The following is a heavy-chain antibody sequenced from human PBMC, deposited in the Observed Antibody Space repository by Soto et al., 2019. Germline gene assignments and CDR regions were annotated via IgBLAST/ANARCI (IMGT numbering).Heavy chain of an antibody. CDR2: LYSSGST. D-gene: IGHD3-3*01. CDR1: GGAISGYY. Sequence: QVQLQESGPGLVKPSETLSLNCTVSGGAISGYYWTWMRQSAGGGLEWIGRLYSSGSTNYNPSLKCRVTISLDTSMNHFSPRLSSVTAADTAVYYCARGQRFSDWFDPWGQGTLVTVSS. V-gene: IGHV4-4*07. J-gene: IGHJ5*02. CDR3: ARGQRFSDWFDP.